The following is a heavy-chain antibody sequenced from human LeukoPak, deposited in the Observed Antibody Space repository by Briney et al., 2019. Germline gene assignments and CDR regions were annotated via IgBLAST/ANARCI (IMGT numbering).Heavy chain of an antibody. V-gene: IGHV3-48*04. CDR2: ISSSGSTI. CDR1: GFTFSSES. Sequence: GGSLRLSCAASGFTFSSESMNWVRQAPGKGLEWVSYISSSGSTIYYADSVKGRFTISRDNAKNSLYLQMNSLRAEDTAVYYWARGDSGSYDFDYWGQGTLVTVSS. D-gene: IGHD1-26*01. J-gene: IGHJ4*02. CDR3: ARGDSGSYDFDY.